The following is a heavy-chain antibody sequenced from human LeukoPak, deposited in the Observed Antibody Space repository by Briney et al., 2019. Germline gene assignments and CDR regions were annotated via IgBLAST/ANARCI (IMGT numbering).Heavy chain of an antibody. CDR2: IKQDGSEK. D-gene: IGHD2-21*01. Sequence: GGSLRLSCAASGFTFSSYWMSWVRQAPGKGLEWVANIKQDGSEKYYVDSVKGRFTISRDNAKNSLYLQMNSLRAEDTAVYYCARVSSPYCGGDCYPDAFDIWGQGTMVTVSS. V-gene: IGHV3-7*01. CDR1: GFTFSSYW. J-gene: IGHJ3*02. CDR3: ARVSSPYCGGDCYPDAFDI.